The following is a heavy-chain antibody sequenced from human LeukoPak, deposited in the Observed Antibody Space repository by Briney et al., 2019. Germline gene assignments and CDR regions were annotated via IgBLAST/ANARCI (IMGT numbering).Heavy chain of an antibody. J-gene: IGHJ3*02. CDR1: GFTFSSSW. D-gene: IGHD2-2*01. V-gene: IGHV3-7*01. CDR3: ATEVGTPAIRSAFDI. CDR2: IKPNGSEK. Sequence: GGSLRLSCVASGFTFSSSWMSWVRQAPGKGLEWVTNIKPNGSEKYYVDSVEGRFTVSRDNAKNSLFLQMNSLRAEDTAVYYCATEVGTPAIRSAFDIWGQGTMVTVSS.